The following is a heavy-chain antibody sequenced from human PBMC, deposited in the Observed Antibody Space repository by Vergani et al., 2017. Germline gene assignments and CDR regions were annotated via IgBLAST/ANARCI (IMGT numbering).Heavy chain of an antibody. CDR1: GGSFSGYY. D-gene: IGHD2-15*01. V-gene: IGHV4-34*01. Sequence: QVQLQQWGAGLLKPSETLSLTCAVYGGSFSGYYWSWIRQPPGKGLEWIGEINHSGSTNYNPSLKSRVTISVDTSKNQFSLKLSSVTAADTAVYYCATRYCRGGSCYPSLNYWGQGTLVTVSS. J-gene: IGHJ4*02. CDR2: INHSGST. CDR3: ATRYCRGGSCYPSLNY.